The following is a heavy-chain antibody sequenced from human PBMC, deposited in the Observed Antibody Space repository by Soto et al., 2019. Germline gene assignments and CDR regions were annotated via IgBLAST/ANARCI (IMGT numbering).Heavy chain of an antibody. CDR2: ISAYNGNT. V-gene: IGHV1-18*01. CDR1: GYTFTSYG. CDR3: ARDAPYSSSSGDFDY. Sequence: ASVKVSCKASGYTFTSYGISWVRQAPGQGLEWMGWISAYNGNTNYAQKLQGRVTMTTDTSTSTAYMELRSLRSDDTAVYYCARDAPYSSSSGDFDYWGQGTLVTVSS. D-gene: IGHD6-6*01. J-gene: IGHJ4*02.